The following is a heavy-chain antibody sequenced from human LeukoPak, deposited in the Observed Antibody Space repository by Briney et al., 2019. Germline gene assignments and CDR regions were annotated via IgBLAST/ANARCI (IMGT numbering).Heavy chain of an antibody. CDR2: ISGSGGST. Sequence: GGSLRLSCAASGFTFSSYAMSWVRQAPGKGLEWVSAISGSGGSTYYADSVKGRFTISRDNSKNTLYLQMNSLRAEDTAVYYCAKDLRGIVGATDWFDPWGQGTLVTVSS. D-gene: IGHD1-26*01. CDR1: GFTFSSYA. V-gene: IGHV3-23*01. J-gene: IGHJ5*02. CDR3: AKDLRGIVGATDWFDP.